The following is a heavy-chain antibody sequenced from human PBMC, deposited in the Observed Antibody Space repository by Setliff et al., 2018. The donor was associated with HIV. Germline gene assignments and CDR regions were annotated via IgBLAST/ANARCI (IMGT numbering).Heavy chain of an antibody. CDR1: EYSFTSYD. D-gene: IGHD3-22*01. CDR2: ISPSGGST. V-gene: IGHV1-46*01. Sequence: ASVKVSCKPSEYSFTSYDINWVRQAPGQGLEWMGIISPSGGSTTYAQKFQGRVAMTWDTSISTAYVVLSNLKSEDTAVYYCATARRDYYDRGRRSHYYIDVWGKGTTVTVSS. CDR3: ATARRDYYDRGRRSHYYIDV. J-gene: IGHJ6*03.